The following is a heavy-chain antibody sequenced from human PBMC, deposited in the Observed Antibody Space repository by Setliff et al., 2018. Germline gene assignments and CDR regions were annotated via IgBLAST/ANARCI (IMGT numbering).Heavy chain of an antibody. CDR1: GYTFTSYG. J-gene: IGHJ3*02. V-gene: IGHV1-3*01. D-gene: IGHD3-3*01. Sequence: ASVKVSCKASGYTFTSYGVHWVRQAPGQRLEWMGWINAANGNPKYSQKFQGRVTMTRDTSTSTVYMELSSLRSEDTAVYFCARDRFYNSWSGTSITAPHDAFDIWGQGTMVTVSS. CDR2: INAANGNP. CDR3: ARDRFYNSWSGTSITAPHDAFDI.